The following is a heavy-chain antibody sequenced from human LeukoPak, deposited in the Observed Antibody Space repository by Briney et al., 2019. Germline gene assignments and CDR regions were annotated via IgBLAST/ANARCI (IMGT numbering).Heavy chain of an antibody. V-gene: IGHV3-9*01. CDR3: AKVRGTYSSGYFFDY. D-gene: IGHD6-19*01. J-gene: IGHJ4*02. CDR1: GFTFDNYA. Sequence: GGSLRLSCAASGFTFDNYAMHWVQQAPGKGLEWLSIISWNSGYIGYADSVKGRFTISRDNAKKSLDLQMNSLRAEDTAFYYCAKVRGTYSSGYFFDYWGQGTLVTVSS. CDR2: ISWNSGYI.